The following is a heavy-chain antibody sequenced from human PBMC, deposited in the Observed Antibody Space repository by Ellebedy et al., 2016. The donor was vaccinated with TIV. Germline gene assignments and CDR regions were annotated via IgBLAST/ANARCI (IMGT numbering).Heavy chain of an antibody. J-gene: IGHJ6*02. CDR2: IWYDGSNK. CDR3: ARDRCTNGVCHGYYYYGMDV. V-gene: IGHV3-33*01. Sequence: GESLKISXAASGFTFSSYGMHWVRQAPGKGLEWVAVIWYDGSNKYYADSVKGRFTISRDNSKNTLYLQMNSLRAEDTAVYYCARDRCTNGVCHGYYYYGMDVWGQGTTVTVSS. CDR1: GFTFSSYG. D-gene: IGHD2-8*01.